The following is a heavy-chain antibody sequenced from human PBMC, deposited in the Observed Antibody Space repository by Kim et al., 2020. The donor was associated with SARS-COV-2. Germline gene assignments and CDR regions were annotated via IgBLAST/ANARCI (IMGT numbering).Heavy chain of an antibody. CDR2: IGTAGDT. D-gene: IGHD6-13*01. V-gene: IGHV3-13*01. CDR3: ARAFDSSSRGGEFYYYYGMDV. CDR1: GFTFSSYD. J-gene: IGHJ6*02. Sequence: GGSLRLSCAASGFTFSSYDMHWVRQATGKGLEWVSAIGTAGDTYYPGSVKGRFTISRENAKNSLYLQMNSLRAGDTAVYYCARAFDSSSRGGEFYYYYGMDVWGQGTTVTVSS.